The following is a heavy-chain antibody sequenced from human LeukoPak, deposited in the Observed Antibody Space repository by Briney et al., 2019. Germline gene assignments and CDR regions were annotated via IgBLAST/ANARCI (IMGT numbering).Heavy chain of an antibody. J-gene: IGHJ4*02. D-gene: IGHD2-2*01. Sequence: PGGSLRLSCAASGFMFSNFAMSWVRQAPGKGLEWVSTIYYSGGNTYSADSVKGRFTISRDNAKNTLYLQMYSLRAEDTAVYYCAKDQGQAVVPRRFDNWGQGTLVTVSS. V-gene: IGHV3-23*01. CDR1: GFMFSNFA. CDR3: AKDQGQAVVPRRFDN. CDR2: IYYSGGNT.